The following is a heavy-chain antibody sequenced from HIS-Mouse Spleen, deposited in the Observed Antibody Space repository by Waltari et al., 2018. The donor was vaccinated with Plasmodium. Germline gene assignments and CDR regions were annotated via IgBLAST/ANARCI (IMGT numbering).Heavy chain of an antibody. CDR2: IYYSGST. V-gene: IGHV4-39*07. Sequence: QLQLQESGPGLVNPSETLSLTCNVPGGSVTRSSCSWGWIRQPPGKGLEWIGSIYYSGSTYYNPSLKSRVTISVDTSKNQFSLKLSSVTAADTAVYYCARDRITGTSYFDYWGQGTLVTVSS. J-gene: IGHJ4*02. D-gene: IGHD1-7*01. CDR1: GGSVTRSSCS. CDR3: ARDRITGTSYFDY.